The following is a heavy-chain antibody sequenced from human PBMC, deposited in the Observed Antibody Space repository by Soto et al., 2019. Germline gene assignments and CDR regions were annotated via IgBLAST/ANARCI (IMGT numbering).Heavy chain of an antibody. CDR3: VLLTGSSRSWAPRA. CDR2: ISGSDDST. CDR1: GSSFSTYA. J-gene: IGHJ5*02. V-gene: IGHV3-23*01. D-gene: IGHD2-2*01. Sequence: GGSLRLSCAPSGSSFSTYAMTWVRQAPGKGLKWVSVISGSDDSTYYADSVKGRFTISRDNSKNTLYLQRNSLRAADTAVYYCVLLTGSSRSWAPRAWGKGPLVTVS.